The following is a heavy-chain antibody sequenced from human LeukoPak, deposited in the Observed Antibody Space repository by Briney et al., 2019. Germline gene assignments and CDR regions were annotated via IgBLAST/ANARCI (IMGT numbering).Heavy chain of an antibody. J-gene: IGHJ6*02. Sequence: SETLSLTCTVSGGSISSGDYYWSWIRQPPGKGLEWIGYIYHSGSTYYNPSLKSRVTISVDTSKNQFSLKLSSVTAADTAVYYCARDPYSSSWYPTTYYYYGMDVWGQGTTVTVSS. CDR3: ARDPYSSSWYPTTYYYYGMDV. CDR2: IYHSGST. V-gene: IGHV4-30-4*01. D-gene: IGHD6-13*01. CDR1: GGSISSGDYY.